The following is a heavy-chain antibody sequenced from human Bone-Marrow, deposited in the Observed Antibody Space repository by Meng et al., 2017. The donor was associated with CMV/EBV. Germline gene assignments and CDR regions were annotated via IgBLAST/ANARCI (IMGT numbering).Heavy chain of an antibody. Sequence: ASVKVSCKASGYTFTSYYMHWVRQAPGQGLEWMGIINPSGGSTSYADSVKGRFTISRDNAKNTLYLQMNSLRAEDTAVYYCAREEYGGSPGWGQGTLVTVSS. D-gene: IGHD3-16*01. CDR3: AREEYGGSPG. CDR1: GYTFTSYY. CDR2: INPSGGST. V-gene: IGHV1-46*04. J-gene: IGHJ4*02.